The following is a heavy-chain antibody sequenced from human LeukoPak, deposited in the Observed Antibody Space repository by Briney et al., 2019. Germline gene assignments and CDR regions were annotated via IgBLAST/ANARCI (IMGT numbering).Heavy chain of an antibody. CDR2: ISSSGSTI. CDR3: ARGRKYFDY. Sequence: GGSLRLSFAASGFTLFNAWTSWVRQAPGKGLEWVSYISSSGSTIYYADSVKGRITISRDNAKNSLYLQMHSLRAEDTAVYYCARGRKYFDYWGQGTQVTVSS. J-gene: IGHJ4*02. CDR1: GFTLFNAW. V-gene: IGHV3-11*04.